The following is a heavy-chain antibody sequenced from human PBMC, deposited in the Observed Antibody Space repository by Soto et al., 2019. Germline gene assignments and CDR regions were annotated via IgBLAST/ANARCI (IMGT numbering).Heavy chain of an antibody. CDR2: IYHSGST. CDR3: ARRVLSGYSSSWPLGHWGIDY. Sequence: QVQLQESGPGLVKPSGTLSLTCAVSGGSISSSNWWSWVRQPPGKGLEWIGEIYHSGSTNYNPSLKSRVTISVDKSKNQFSLKLSSVTAADTAVYYCARRVLSGYSSSWPLGHWGIDYWGQGTLVTVSS. CDR1: GGSISSSNW. V-gene: IGHV4-4*02. J-gene: IGHJ4*02. D-gene: IGHD6-13*01.